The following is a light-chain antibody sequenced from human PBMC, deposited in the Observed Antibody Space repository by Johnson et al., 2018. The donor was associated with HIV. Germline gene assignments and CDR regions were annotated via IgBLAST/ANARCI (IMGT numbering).Light chain of an antibody. CDR3: GTWDNSLNVYV. V-gene: IGLV1-51*02. Sequence: QSVLTQPPSVSAAPGQKVTISCSGSSSNVGNNYVSWYQCLPGTAPKLLIFENNKRPSGIPDRFSGSKSGTSATLDITGLQTGDEADYYCGTWDNSLNVYVVGTGTKGTVL. CDR2: ENN. J-gene: IGLJ1*01. CDR1: SSNVGNNY.